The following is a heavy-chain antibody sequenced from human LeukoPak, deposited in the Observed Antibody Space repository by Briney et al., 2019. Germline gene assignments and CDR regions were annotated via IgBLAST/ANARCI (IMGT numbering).Heavy chain of an antibody. CDR3: ARGLEGYSAGWSRFFEY. D-gene: IGHD6-19*01. J-gene: IGHJ4*02. CDR2: IYHTGST. CDR1: GYSISRGYY. V-gene: IGHV4-38-2*01. Sequence: SETLTLTCGVSGYSISRGYYWGWIRQPPGNGLEWIGNIYHTGSTYYNPSLRSRVTISVDTSKNQFFLKLTSVTAADTAVYYCARGLEGYSAGWSRFFEYWGQGTMATVSS.